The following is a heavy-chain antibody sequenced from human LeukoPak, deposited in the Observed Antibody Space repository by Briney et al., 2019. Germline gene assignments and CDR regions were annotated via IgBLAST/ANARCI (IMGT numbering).Heavy chain of an antibody. CDR1: GGSISGSSYY. D-gene: IGHD1-14*01. CDR3: AAMLGGRGKWFDP. V-gene: IGHV4-39*01. CDR2: IYYNGNT. Sequence: PSETLSLTCTVSGGSISGSSYYWGWIRQPPGKGLEWIGSIYYNGNTYYNPSLKSRVIVSVDTSNNQFSLNLSSVTAADTSVYYCAAMLGGRGKWFDPWGQGNLVTVSA. J-gene: IGHJ5*02.